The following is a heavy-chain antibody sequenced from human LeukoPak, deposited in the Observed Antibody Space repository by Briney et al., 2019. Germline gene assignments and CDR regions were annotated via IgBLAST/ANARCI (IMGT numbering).Heavy chain of an antibody. D-gene: IGHD3-16*02. V-gene: IGHV3-33*06. CDR2: IWYDGSNE. CDR1: GFTFSGYG. CDR3: AKGGADYDYVWGSYRHHDAFDV. J-gene: IGHJ3*01. Sequence: GGSLRLSCAASGFTFSGYGMHWVRQAPGKGLEWVAVIWYDGSNEYYADSVKGRFTISRDNSKNTLYLQMNSLRAEDTAVYYCAKGGADYDYVWGSYRHHDAFDVWGQGTMVTVSS.